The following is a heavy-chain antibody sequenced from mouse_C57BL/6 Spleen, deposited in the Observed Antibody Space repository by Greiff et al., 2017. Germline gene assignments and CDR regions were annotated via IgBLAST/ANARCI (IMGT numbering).Heavy chain of an antibody. V-gene: IGHV1-80*01. Sequence: QVQLQQSGAELVKPGASVKISCKAFGYAFSSYWMNWVKQRPGKGLERIGQIYPGDGDTNYNGKFKGKATLTADKSSSTAYMQLSSLTSEDSAVYFCARSRNGNYEGVAYWGQGTLVTVSA. CDR2: IYPGDGDT. CDR1: GYAFSSYW. J-gene: IGHJ3*01. D-gene: IGHD2-1*01. CDR3: ARSRNGNYEGVAY.